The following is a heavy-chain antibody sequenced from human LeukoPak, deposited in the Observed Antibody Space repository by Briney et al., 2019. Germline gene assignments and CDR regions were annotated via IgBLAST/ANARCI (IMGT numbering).Heavy chain of an antibody. CDR2: IIPIFGTA. CDR3: ARVLVLGAFDI. J-gene: IGHJ3*02. V-gene: IGHV1-69*01. D-gene: IGHD6-13*01. CDR1: GGTFSSYA. Sequence: VASVKVSCKASGGTFSSYAISWMRQAPGQGLEWMGGIIPIFGTANYAQKFQGRVTITADESTSTAYMELSSLRSEDTAVYYCARVLVLGAFDIWGQGTMVTVSS.